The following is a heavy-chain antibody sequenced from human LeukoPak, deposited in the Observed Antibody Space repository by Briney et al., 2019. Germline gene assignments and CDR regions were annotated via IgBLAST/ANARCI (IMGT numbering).Heavy chain of an antibody. D-gene: IGHD3-22*01. V-gene: IGHV3-53*01. CDR3: AGGDYYDSRIEAFDI. Sequence: PGGSLRLSCAASGFTVSSNYMSWVRQAPGKGLEWVSVIYSGGSTYYADSVKGRFTISRDNSKNTLYLQMNSLRAEDTAVYYCAGGDYYDSRIEAFDIWGQGTMVTASS. CDR1: GFTVSSNY. J-gene: IGHJ3*02. CDR2: IYSGGST.